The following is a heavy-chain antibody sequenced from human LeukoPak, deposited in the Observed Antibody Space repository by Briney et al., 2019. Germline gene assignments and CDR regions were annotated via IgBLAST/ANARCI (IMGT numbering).Heavy chain of an antibody. Sequence: PSETLSLTCTVSGGSISSSNYYWGWIRQPPGKGLEWIATIYYSGSTYYNPSLTSRVTISVDTSKNQFSLKLSSVTAADTAVYYCANWTEDYYYYGMDVWGQGTTVTVSS. V-gene: IGHV4-39*01. CDR1: GGSISSSNYY. J-gene: IGHJ6*02. D-gene: IGHD1-1*01. CDR2: IYYSGST. CDR3: ANWTEDYYYYGMDV.